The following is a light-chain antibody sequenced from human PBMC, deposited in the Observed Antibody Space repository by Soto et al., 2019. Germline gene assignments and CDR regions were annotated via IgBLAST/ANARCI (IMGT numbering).Light chain of an antibody. CDR1: QGISSY. Sequence: AIRMTQSPSSLSASTGDRVTITCRAIQGISSYLAWYQQKPGKVPNLLIYAASTLQSGVPSRFSGSGSGTDFTLTISCLQSEDFATYYCQQYYSYPLTFGGGTKVEIK. V-gene: IGKV1-8*01. CDR2: AAS. J-gene: IGKJ4*01. CDR3: QQYYSYPLT.